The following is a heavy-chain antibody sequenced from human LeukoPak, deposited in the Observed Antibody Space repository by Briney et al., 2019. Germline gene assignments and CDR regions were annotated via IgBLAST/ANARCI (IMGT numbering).Heavy chain of an antibody. Sequence: GGSLRLSCAASGFTFSDYWMHWVRQGPGKGLVWVSRINSDGSSTNYADSVKGRFTISRDNAKNTLYLQMNSLRAEDMAVYYCVRPRVAAANCFDPWGQGTLVTVSS. CDR2: INSDGSST. J-gene: IGHJ5*02. V-gene: IGHV3-74*01. CDR3: VRPRVAAANCFDP. D-gene: IGHD2-2*01. CDR1: GFTFSDYW.